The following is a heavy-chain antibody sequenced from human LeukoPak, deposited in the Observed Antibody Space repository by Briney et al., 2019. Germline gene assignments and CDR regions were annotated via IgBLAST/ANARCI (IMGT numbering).Heavy chain of an antibody. CDR3: ARDAVTYYYYGMDV. CDR2: ISYDGSNK. V-gene: IGHV3-30*04. J-gene: IGHJ6*02. CDR1: GFTFSSYA. D-gene: IGHD5-18*01. Sequence: GGSLRLSCAASGFTFSSYAMHWVRQAPGKGLEWVAVISYDGSNKYYADSVKGRFTISRDNSKNTLYLQMNSLRAEDTAVYYCARDAVTYYYYGMDVWGQGTTVTVSS.